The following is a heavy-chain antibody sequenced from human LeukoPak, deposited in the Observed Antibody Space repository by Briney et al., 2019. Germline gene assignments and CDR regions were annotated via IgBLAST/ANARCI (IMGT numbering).Heavy chain of an antibody. CDR2: IIGSGGST. CDR1: GFTFSSYA. Sequence: GGSLRLSCAASGFTFSSYALSWVRQPPGKGREWVPAIIGSGGSTYYADSVKGRFTISRDNSKNTLYLQMNSLRAEDTAVYYCAKDHRGWFGELYPDYWGQGTLVTVSS. CDR3: AKDHRGWFGELYPDY. J-gene: IGHJ4*02. D-gene: IGHD3-10*01. V-gene: IGHV3-23*01.